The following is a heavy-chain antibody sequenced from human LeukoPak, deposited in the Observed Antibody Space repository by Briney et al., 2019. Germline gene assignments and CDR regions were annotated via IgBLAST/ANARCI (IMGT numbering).Heavy chain of an antibody. CDR3: ARDPSRFLEWLLYPPDY. CDR2: ISAYNGNT. Sequence: ASVKVSCKASGYTFTSYGISWVRQAPGQGLEWMGWISAYNGNTNYAQKLQGRVTMTTDTSTSTAYMELRSLRSDDTAVYYCARDPSRFLEWLLYPPDYWGQGTLVTVSS. CDR1: GYTFTSYG. J-gene: IGHJ4*02. D-gene: IGHD3-3*01. V-gene: IGHV1-18*01.